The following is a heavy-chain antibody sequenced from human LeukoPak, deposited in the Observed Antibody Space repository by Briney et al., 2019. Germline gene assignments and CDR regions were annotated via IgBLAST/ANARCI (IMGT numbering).Heavy chain of an antibody. V-gene: IGHV3-66*01. J-gene: IGHJ4*02. CDR3: ARDVIYASDIYSYGDC. D-gene: IGHD3-16*01. CDR1: GFTLSNFW. CDR2: IYRGGGT. Sequence: PGGSLRLSCSASGFTLSNFWIHWVRQAPGKGLEWVSVIYRGGGTAYADSVKDRFTISRDNSKNTVYLHMNSLRVEDTAVYYCARDVIYASDIYSYGDCLGQGTLVTVSS.